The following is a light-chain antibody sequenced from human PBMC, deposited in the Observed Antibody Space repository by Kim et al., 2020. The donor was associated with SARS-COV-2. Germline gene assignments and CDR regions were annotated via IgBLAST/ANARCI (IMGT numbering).Light chain of an antibody. V-gene: IGKV1-6*01. CDR1: QDIRKD. Sequence: AIQMTQSPSALSASVGDRVTISCRASQDIRKDLGWYQQKPGKAPRLLIYAASSLARGVPSRFSGSGSGTDFTLTITSLQPEDFASYYCLQDYNYPYTFGQGTKLEIK. CDR2: AAS. J-gene: IGKJ2*01. CDR3: LQDYNYPYT.